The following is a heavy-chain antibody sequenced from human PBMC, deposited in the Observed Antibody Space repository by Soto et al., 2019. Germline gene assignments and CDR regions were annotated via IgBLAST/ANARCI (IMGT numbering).Heavy chain of an antibody. V-gene: IGHV1-69*13. CDR3: AREPHGGLSSGSYYSGYYYGMDV. CDR1: GGTFSSYA. Sequence: GASVKVSCKASGGTFSSYAISWVRQAPGQGLEWMGGIIPIFGTANYAQKFQGRVTITADESTSTAYMELSSLRSEDTAVYYCAREPHGGLSSGSYYSGYYYGMDVWGQGTTVTVSS. D-gene: IGHD1-26*01. J-gene: IGHJ6*02. CDR2: IIPIFGTA.